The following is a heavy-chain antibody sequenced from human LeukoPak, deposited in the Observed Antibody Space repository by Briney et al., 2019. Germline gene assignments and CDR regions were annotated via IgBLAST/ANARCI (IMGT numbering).Heavy chain of an antibody. CDR3: ARVRGYCSSTICYRYYFDY. Sequence: SETLSLTCTVSGYSISSGYYWGWIRQPPGKGLEWIGTIYHSGSTYYNPSLKSRVTISVDTSKNQFSLKLTSVTAADTTVYYCARVRGYCSSTICYRYYFDYWGQGTLVTVSS. D-gene: IGHD2-2*01. V-gene: IGHV4-38-2*02. J-gene: IGHJ4*02. CDR1: GYSISSGYY. CDR2: IYHSGST.